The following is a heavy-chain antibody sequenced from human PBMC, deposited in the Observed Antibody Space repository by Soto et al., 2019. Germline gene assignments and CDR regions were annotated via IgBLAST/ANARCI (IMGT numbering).Heavy chain of an antibody. D-gene: IGHD3-9*01. Sequence: QLQLQESGPGLVKPSDTLSLTCTVSGGSISSSSYYWGWIRQPPGKGLEWIGGIYYSGSTYYNPPLKSRVTISVDTSKNQFSLELSSVTAADTAMYYCERHQRDVLRYLDWLFSPGWGQGTLVTVSS. V-gene: IGHV4-39*01. CDR3: ERHQRDVLRYLDWLFSPG. CDR1: GGSISSSSYY. J-gene: IGHJ4*02. CDR2: IYYSGST.